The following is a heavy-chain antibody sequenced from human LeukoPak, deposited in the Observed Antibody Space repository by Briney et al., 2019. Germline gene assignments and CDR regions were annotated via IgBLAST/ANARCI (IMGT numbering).Heavy chain of an antibody. Sequence: GGSLRLSCAASEFTFSSYWMCWVRQAPGKGLEWVADIKQDGSEKYYVDSVKGRFTISRQNAKKSVLLQMNSLRAEDTAVYYCARHRSGGSQDDAFDIWGQGTMVTVSS. V-gene: IGHV3-7*01. D-gene: IGHD2-15*01. CDR2: IKQDGSEK. CDR1: EFTFSSYW. CDR3: ARHRSGGSQDDAFDI. J-gene: IGHJ3*02.